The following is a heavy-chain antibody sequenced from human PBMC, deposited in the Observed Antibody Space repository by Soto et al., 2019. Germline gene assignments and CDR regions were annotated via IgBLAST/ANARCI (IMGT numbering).Heavy chain of an antibody. Sequence: SETLSLTCTVSGGSISSSSYYWGWIRQPPGKGLEWIGSIYYSGSTYYNPSLKSRVTISVDTSKNQFSLKLSSVTAADTAVYYCATIPLGYSYGTLDYWGQGTLVTVSS. CDR3: ATIPLGYSYGTLDY. CDR1: GGSISSSSYY. D-gene: IGHD5-18*01. CDR2: IYYSGST. V-gene: IGHV4-39*01. J-gene: IGHJ4*02.